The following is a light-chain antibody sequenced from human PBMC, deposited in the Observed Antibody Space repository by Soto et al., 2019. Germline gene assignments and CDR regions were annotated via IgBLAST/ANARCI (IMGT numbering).Light chain of an antibody. CDR1: SSDVGTYSY. CDR2: EVT. J-gene: IGLJ3*02. V-gene: IGLV2-14*01. Sequence: QSALTQPASVSGSPGQSIAISFTGTSSDVGTYSYVSWFQQYPCTAPKLMIYEVTNRPSGVSNRFSGSKSGNTASLTIAGLQPEDEADYYCSSCTTSNTWVFGGGTKLTVL. CDR3: SSCTTSNTWV.